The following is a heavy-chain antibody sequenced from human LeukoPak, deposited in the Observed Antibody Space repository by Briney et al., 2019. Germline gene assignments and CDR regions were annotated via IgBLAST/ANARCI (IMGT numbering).Heavy chain of an antibody. CDR2: ISTQSGNT. CDR3: ARGAYGDK. D-gene: IGHD4-17*01. V-gene: IGHV1-18*01. Sequence: ASVKVSCKASGYILTSYGINWMRQAPGQGLEWMGWISTQSGNTNYAQKVQGRLTLTTDRSTNTAYMELRSLRSDDTAVYYCARGAYGDKWGQGTMVTVSS. J-gene: IGHJ4*02. CDR1: GYILTSYG.